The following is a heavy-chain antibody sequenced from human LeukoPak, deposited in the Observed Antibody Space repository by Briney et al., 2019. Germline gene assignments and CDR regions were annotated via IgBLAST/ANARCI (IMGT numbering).Heavy chain of an antibody. J-gene: IGHJ4*02. V-gene: IGHV4-34*01. CDR1: GGSFSGYY. Sequence: SDTLSLTCAVYGGSFSGYYWSWIRQPPGKGLEWIGEINHSGSTNYNPSLKSRVTISVDTPNNQFSLKLSSVTAADTAVYYCAREGVRITIFGVVIRTYYFDYWGQGTLVTVSS. D-gene: IGHD3-3*01. CDR3: AREGVRITIFGVVIRTYYFDY. CDR2: INHSGST.